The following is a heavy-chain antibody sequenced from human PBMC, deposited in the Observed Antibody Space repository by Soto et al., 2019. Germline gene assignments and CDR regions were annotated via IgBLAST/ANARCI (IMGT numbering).Heavy chain of an antibody. V-gene: IGHV1-3*01. D-gene: IGHD1-26*01. J-gene: IGHJ4*02. Sequence: AEVSCKASGYSFTRYAMHWVRQAPGQRLEWMGWINAGNGDTKYSQKFQDRVTFTRDTSASTAYMELSSLRSEDTAVYYCARAGVGATPNDYWGQGTLVTVSS. CDR3: ARAGVGATPNDY. CDR1: GYSFTRYA. CDR2: INAGNGDT.